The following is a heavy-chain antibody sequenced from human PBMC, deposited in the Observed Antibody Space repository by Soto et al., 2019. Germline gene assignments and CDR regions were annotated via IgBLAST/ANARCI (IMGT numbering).Heavy chain of an antibody. J-gene: IGHJ4*02. CDR1: GGSISSGHYF. CDR2: IYYSGST. D-gene: IGHD3-3*01. Sequence: SETRSLTCNVSGGSISSGHYFWSWIRQHPGKGLEWIGYIYYSGSTFYNPSLKSRVTISVDISKNHCSLKRSSVTAADTAGYYCAPTNYYDDTNSYYSHPDFDIRGKRTTVTVSS. V-gene: IGHV4-31*03. CDR3: APTNYYDDTNSYYSHPDFDI.